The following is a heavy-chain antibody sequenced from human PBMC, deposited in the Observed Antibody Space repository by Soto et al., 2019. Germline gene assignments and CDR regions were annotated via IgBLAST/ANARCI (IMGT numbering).Heavy chain of an antibody. CDR1: GFTFSSYG. D-gene: IGHD1-26*01. CDR3: AKDLRPSSGSYLPDY. J-gene: IGHJ4*02. V-gene: IGHV3-30*18. Sequence: PGGSLRLSCAASGFTFSSYGMHWVRQAPGKGLEWVAVISYDGSNKYYADTVKGRFTISRDNSKNTLYLQMNSLRAEDMAVYYCAKDLRPSSGSYLPDYWGQGTLVTVSS. CDR2: ISYDGSNK.